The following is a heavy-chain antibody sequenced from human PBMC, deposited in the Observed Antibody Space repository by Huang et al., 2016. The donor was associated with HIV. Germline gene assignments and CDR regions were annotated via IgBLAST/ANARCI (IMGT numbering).Heavy chain of an antibody. D-gene: IGHD3-22*01. J-gene: IGHJ4*02. CDR3: ARDPRIQSWLNFFDY. CDR1: GFSISSYW. V-gene: IGHV3-74*01. Sequence: EVQLVESGGGLVQPGGSLRLSCAASGFSISSYWMHWVRQAPGKGRVGVASSKRDGSSTSYADSVKGRFTIARDNAKNTLYLQINSLRAEDTAVYYCARDPRIQSWLNFFDYWGQGTLVSVSS. CDR2: SKRDGSST.